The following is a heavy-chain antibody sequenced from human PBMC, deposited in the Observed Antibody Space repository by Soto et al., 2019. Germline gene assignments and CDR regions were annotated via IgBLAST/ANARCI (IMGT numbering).Heavy chain of an antibody. CDR3: ARRYCSDSYCSYFDY. CDR2: INHSGTT. J-gene: IGHJ4*02. CDR1: GGSVSGYF. D-gene: IGHD2-15*01. V-gene: IGHV4-34*01. Sequence: SETLSLTCAVYGGSVSGYFWSWIRQPPGKGLEWIGEINHSGTTSYSPSLDSRVTTSVDTSKNQFSLRLSSVTAADTAIYYCARRYCSDSYCSYFDYWGRGTLVTVSS.